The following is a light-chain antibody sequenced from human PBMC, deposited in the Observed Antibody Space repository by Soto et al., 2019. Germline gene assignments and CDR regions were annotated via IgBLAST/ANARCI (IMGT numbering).Light chain of an antibody. Sequence: QSVLTQPASVSGSPGQSITISCVGTSSDIGDYNYVSWYQQHPGKVPKVIIYDVSNRLSGVSYRFSATKSGNTASLTISGLQAEDEADYYCCSYTRSGTLIFGTGTKAPS. CDR2: DVS. V-gene: IGLV2-14*01. CDR3: CSYTRSGTLI. J-gene: IGLJ1*01. CDR1: SSDIGDYNY.